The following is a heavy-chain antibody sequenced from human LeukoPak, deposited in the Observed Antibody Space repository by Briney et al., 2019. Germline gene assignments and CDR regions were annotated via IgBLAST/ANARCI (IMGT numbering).Heavy chain of an antibody. D-gene: IGHD5-12*01. J-gene: IGHJ6*02. CDR2: IYYSGNT. CDR1: GGSISSYY. CDR3: ARWRYYYYGMDV. V-gene: IGHV4-59*08. Sequence: SETLSLTCTVSGGSISSYYWSWIRQPPGKGLEWIGYIYYSGNTNYNPSLKSRVTISVDTSKNQFSLKLSSVTAADTAVYYCARWRYYYYGMDVWGQGTTVTVSS.